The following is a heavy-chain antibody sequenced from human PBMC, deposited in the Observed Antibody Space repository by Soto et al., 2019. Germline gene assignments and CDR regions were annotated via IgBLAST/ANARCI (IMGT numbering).Heavy chain of an antibody. CDR2: NSSSGYI. CDR3: AMDCSGGSCYPGMDV. Sequence: EVQLVESGGGLVKPGGSLRLSCAASGFNFNSYTINWVRQAPGKRLEWLSSNSSSGYIFSTDSVRGRFTISRENAQNSGYLQINSLRAEDTAVYFCAMDCSGGSCYPGMDVWGQGTTVTVSS. J-gene: IGHJ6*02. CDR1: GFNFNSYT. D-gene: IGHD2-15*01. V-gene: IGHV3-21*01.